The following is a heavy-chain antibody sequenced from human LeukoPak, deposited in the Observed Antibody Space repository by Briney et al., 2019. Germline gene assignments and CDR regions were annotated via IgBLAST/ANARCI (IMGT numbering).Heavy chain of an antibody. J-gene: IGHJ4*02. Sequence: PSETLSLTCAVYGGSFSGYHWSWIRQPPGKGLEWVGEINHRGSTNYNPSLKSRVTISVDTSKNQFSLKLSSVTAADTAVCYCARGYYGPPYYWGQGTLVTVSS. CDR2: INHRGST. CDR3: ARGYYGPPYY. V-gene: IGHV4-34*01. D-gene: IGHD3-10*01. CDR1: GGSFSGYH.